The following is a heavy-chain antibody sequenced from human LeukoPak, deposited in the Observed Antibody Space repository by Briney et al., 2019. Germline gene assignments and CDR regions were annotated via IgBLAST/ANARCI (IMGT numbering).Heavy chain of an antibody. D-gene: IGHD6-19*01. CDR3: ARRYSGGGGYLDY. CDR2: IHYSGNT. J-gene: IGHJ4*02. Sequence: SETLSLTCTVSGGSIGTYYWTWIRQPPGKRLEWIGYIHYSGNTNYNPSIQSRVTISVDTSENQFSLKLSSVTAADTAVYYCARRYSGGGGYLDYWGQGTLVTVSS. CDR1: GGSIGTYY. V-gene: IGHV4-59*08.